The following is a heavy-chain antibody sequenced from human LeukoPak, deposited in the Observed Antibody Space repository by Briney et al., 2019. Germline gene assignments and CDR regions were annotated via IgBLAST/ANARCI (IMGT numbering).Heavy chain of an antibody. CDR1: GFTFTNYA. V-gene: IGHV3-23*01. CDR3: GKLGGYYDNSASRYFDF. CDR2: IGLRSGST. Sequence: GGTLRLSCAASGFTFTNYAMTWVRQAPGKGLEWVSAIGLRSGSTYYADSVKGRFTISSDNSKNTVYLQMNSLRADDTAVYYCGKLGGYYDNSASRYFDFWGQGTLVTVSS. D-gene: IGHD3-22*01. J-gene: IGHJ4*02.